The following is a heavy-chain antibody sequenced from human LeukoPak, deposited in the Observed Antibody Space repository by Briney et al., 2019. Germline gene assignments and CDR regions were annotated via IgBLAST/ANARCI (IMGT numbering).Heavy chain of an antibody. V-gene: IGHV1-69*05. J-gene: IGHJ6*03. Sequence: GASVKVSCKASGGTFSSYAISWVRQAPGQGLEWMGGIIPIFGTANYAQKFQSRVTITTDESTSTAYMELSSLRSEDTAVYYCARAYDFWSGYFSGDGGFYYMDVWGKGTTVTVSS. D-gene: IGHD3-3*01. CDR2: IIPIFGTA. CDR1: GGTFSSYA. CDR3: ARAYDFWSGYFSGDGGFYYMDV.